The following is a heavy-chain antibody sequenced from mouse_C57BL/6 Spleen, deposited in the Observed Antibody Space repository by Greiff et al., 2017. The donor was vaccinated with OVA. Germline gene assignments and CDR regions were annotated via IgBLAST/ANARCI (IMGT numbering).Heavy chain of an antibody. CDR3: ARSYGSSYYWYFDV. V-gene: IGHV3-6*01. D-gene: IGHD1-1*01. CDR2: ISYDGSN. Sequence: EVKLQESGPGLVKPSQSLSLTCSVTGYSITSGYYWNWIRQFPGNKLEWMGYISYDGSNNYNPSLKNRISITRDTSKNQIFLQLNSVTTEDTATDYCARSYGSSYYWYFDVWGTGTTVTVSS. J-gene: IGHJ1*03. CDR1: GYSITSGYY.